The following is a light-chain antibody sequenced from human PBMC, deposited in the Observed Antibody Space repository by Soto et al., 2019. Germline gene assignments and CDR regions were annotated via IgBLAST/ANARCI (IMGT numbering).Light chain of an antibody. J-gene: IGLJ2*01. Sequence: QSVLTQPPSVSAAPGQKVTISCSGSSSNIGNNYVSWYQQLPGTAPKLLIYENNKRPSGIPDRFSGSKSGTSATLGITGLQTGDEVDYYCGTWDSSLSAAVFGGGSTLTVL. CDR2: ENN. V-gene: IGLV1-51*02. CDR1: SSNIGNNY. CDR3: GTWDSSLSAAV.